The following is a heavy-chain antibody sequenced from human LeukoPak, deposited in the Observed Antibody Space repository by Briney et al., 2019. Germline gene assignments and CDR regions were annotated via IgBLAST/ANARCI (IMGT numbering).Heavy chain of an antibody. D-gene: IGHD3-10*01. CDR2: ISWNSGSI. V-gene: IGHV3-9*01. J-gene: IGHJ5*02. CDR1: GFTFDDYA. CDR3: AKDAADGSGSYYNWFDP. Sequence: PGRFLRLSCAASGFTFDDYAMHWVRQAPGKGLEWVSGISWNSGSIGYADSVKGRFTISRDNAKNSLYLQMNSLRAEDTALYYCAKDAADGSGSYYNWFDPWGQGTLVTVSS.